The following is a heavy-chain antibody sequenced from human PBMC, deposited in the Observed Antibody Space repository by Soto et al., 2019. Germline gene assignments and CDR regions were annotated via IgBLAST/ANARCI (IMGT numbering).Heavy chain of an antibody. V-gene: IGHV4-59*01. J-gene: IGHJ3*02. CDR3: ARQQWLVLNAFDI. CDR2: IYYSGST. CDR1: GGSISSYY. Sequence: SETLSLTCTVSGGSISSYYRSWIRQPPGKGLEWIGYIYYSGSTNYNPSLKSRVTISVDTSKNQFSLKLSSVTAADTAVYYCARQQWLVLNAFDIWGQGTMVTVS. D-gene: IGHD6-19*01.